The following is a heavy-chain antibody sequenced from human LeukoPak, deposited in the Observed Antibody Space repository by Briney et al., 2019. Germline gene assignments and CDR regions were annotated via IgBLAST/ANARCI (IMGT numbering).Heavy chain of an antibody. CDR2: IIPIFGTA. CDR3: ARGGSYYFPFDP. CDR1: GGTFSSYA. V-gene: IGHV1-69*05. Sequence: GASVKVSCKASGGTFSSYAISWVRQAPGQGLEWMGGIIPIFGTANYAQKFQGRVTITTDESTSTAYMELRSLRSDDTAVYYCARGGSYYFPFDPWGQGTLVTVSS. D-gene: IGHD1-26*01. J-gene: IGHJ5*02.